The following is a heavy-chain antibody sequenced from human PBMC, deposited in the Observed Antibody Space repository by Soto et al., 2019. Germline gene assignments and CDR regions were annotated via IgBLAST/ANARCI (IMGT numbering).Heavy chain of an antibody. D-gene: IGHD3-10*01. CDR2: IIPLFGTT. J-gene: IGHJ6*02. V-gene: IGHV1-69*01. CDR1: GYKFKNCV. Sequence: QLQLVQSGFDVRRPGSSVKCSCKASGYKFKNCVISWVRQAPGQGLEWMGGIIPLFGTTDFAQRFQGRLTITTDESTTTAYMELSRRRSEDTATYYCAAELCFGKLSVFGGQGTTVIVSS. CDR3: AAELCFGKLSVF.